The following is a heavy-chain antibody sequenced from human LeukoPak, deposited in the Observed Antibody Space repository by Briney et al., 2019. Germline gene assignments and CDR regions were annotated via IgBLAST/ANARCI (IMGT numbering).Heavy chain of an antibody. CDR3: ATSRVFDF. CDR1: GFTFSDYF. J-gene: IGHJ4*02. CDR2: INSDGNNI. Sequence: PGGSLRLSCVTSGFTFSDYFMNWFRQAPGKGPEWLSFINSDGNNIYYRDSVKGRFTISRDNAKKTLYLEMNNLRVDDTAIYYCATSRVFDFWGQGTLVAVSS. V-gene: IGHV3-11*04.